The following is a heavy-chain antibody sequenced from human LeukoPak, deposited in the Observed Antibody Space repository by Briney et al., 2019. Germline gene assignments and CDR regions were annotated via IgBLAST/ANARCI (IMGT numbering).Heavy chain of an antibody. CDR3: ARDLSFDWFPYYFDY. Sequence: PSETLSLTCTVSSGSVSNSHYYWAWVRQPPGKGLEWLGSIFYSGNTHYNPSLESPVTISIDTSKNQFSLKVSSVTAADTAIYYCARDLSFDWFPYYFDYWGQGILVTVSS. J-gene: IGHJ4*02. D-gene: IGHD3-9*01. CDR2: IFYSGNT. V-gene: IGHV4-39*07. CDR1: SGSVSNSHYY.